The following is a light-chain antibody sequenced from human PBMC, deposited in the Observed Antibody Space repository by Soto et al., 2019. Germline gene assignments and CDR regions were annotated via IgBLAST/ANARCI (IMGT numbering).Light chain of an antibody. Sequence: QSALTQPASVSWAPGQSITISCSGTSSNIGGYNVVSWYQQHPGKAPKVIVYEGIQRPSGVSDRFSGSTSGSTASLPISGLQAEDEAEYYCCSSVGATTYVFVSGTKVTVL. CDR3: CSSVGATTYV. V-gene: IGLV2-23*01. J-gene: IGLJ1*01. CDR2: EGI. CDR1: SSNIGGYNV.